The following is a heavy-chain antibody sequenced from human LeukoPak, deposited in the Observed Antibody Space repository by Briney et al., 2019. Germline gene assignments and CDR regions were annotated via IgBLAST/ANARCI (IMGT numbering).Heavy chain of an antibody. CDR1: GFTFSSYG. Sequence: PGGSLRLSCAASGFTFSSYGMHWVRQAPGKGLEWVANIKRDGSERHYVDSVRGRFTISRDNSKNTLYLQMNSLRAEDTAVYYCARGGYFDWPIDYWGQGTLVTVSS. J-gene: IGHJ4*02. CDR3: ARGGYFDWPIDY. CDR2: IKRDGSER. D-gene: IGHD3-9*01. V-gene: IGHV3-7*01.